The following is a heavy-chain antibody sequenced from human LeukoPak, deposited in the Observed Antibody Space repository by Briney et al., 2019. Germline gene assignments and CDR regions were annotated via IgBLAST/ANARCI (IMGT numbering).Heavy chain of an antibody. D-gene: IGHD3-22*01. CDR1: GFTFSSYG. Sequence: PGGSLRLSCAASGFTFSSYGMHWVRQAPGKGLEWVAVIWYDGSNKYYADSVKGRFTISRDNSKNTLYLQMNSLRAEDTAVYYCARAMQAYYDSSGYYFGYWGQGTLVTVSS. V-gene: IGHV3-33*01. CDR3: ARAMQAYYDSSGYYFGY. J-gene: IGHJ4*02. CDR2: IWYDGSNK.